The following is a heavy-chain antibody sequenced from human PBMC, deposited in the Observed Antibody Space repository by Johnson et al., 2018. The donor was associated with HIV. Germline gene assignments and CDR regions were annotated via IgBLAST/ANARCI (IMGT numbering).Heavy chain of an antibody. CDR2: ITWYVCII. V-gene: IGHV3-20*03. D-gene: IGHD3-10*01. CDR1: AFTPDDYR. J-gene: IGHJ3*02. Sequence: EVQPVESGGGLLRPGGSTRLSSAVSAFTPDDYRMSWVRQAPGKGLEWVSGITWYVCIIGYAHPVTGRFTISRDNSKNTLYLQMDSLRAEDTAVYYCAKDRGIWFGDDAVDIWGQGTMVTVSS. CDR3: AKDRGIWFGDDAVDI.